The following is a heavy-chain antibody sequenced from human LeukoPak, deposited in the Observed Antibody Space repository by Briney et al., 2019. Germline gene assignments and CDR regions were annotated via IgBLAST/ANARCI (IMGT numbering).Heavy chain of an antibody. D-gene: IGHD4-17*01. Sequence: ASVKVSCKASGGTFSSYAISRVRQAPGQGLEWMGRVIPIFGTANYAQKFQGRVTITTDESTSTAYMELSSLRSEDTAVYYCAISGNGYGDYGWFDPWGQGILVTVSS. CDR2: VIPIFGTA. CDR3: AISGNGYGDYGWFDP. CDR1: GGTFSSYA. J-gene: IGHJ5*02. V-gene: IGHV1-69*05.